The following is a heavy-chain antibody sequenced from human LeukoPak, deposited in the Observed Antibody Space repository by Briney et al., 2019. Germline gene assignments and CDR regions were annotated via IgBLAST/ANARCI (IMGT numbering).Heavy chain of an antibody. Sequence: GGSLRLSCAASGFTVSSNYMSWVRQAPGKGLEWVSVICSGGSTYYADSVKGRFTISRDNSKSTLYLQMNSLRAEDTAVYYCARADYGDYFDYWGQGTLVTVSS. CDR2: ICSGGST. CDR3: ARADYGDYFDY. V-gene: IGHV3-66*01. J-gene: IGHJ4*02. CDR1: GFTVSSNY. D-gene: IGHD3-16*01.